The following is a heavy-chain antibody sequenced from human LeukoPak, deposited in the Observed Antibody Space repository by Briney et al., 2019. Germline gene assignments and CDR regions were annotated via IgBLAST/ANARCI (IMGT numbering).Heavy chain of an antibody. CDR1: GGSISSSSYY. J-gene: IGHJ6*03. V-gene: IGHV4-39*01. CDR2: IYYSGST. Sequence: SKTLSLTCTVSGGSISSSSYYWGWIRQPPGKGLEWIGSIYYSGSTYYNPSLKSRVTISVDTSKNQFSLKLSSVTAADTAVYYCARQTSHRYCSSTSCYIKAFYYYYMDVWGKGTTVTVSS. D-gene: IGHD2-2*02. CDR3: ARQTSHRYCSSTSCYIKAFYYYYMDV.